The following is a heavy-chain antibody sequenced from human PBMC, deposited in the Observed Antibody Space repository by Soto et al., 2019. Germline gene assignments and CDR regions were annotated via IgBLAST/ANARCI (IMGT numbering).Heavy chain of an antibody. CDR1: GGTFSSYA. CDR3: ARSVSSRYQLLKRGMDV. CDR2: IIPIFATA. J-gene: IGHJ6*02. V-gene: IGHV1-69*01. Sequence: QVQLVQFGAEVKKPGSSVKVSCKASGGTFSSYAISWVRQAPGQGLEWMGGIIPIFATANYAQKFQCRVMITVDESTSTADMELSSRRSEDTAVYYCARSVSSRYQLLKRGMDVWGQGTTVTVSS. D-gene: IGHD2-2*01.